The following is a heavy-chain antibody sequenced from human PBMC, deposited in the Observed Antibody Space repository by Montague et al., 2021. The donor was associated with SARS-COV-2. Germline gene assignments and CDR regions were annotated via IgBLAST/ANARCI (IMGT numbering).Heavy chain of an antibody. D-gene: IGHD2-15*01. CDR2: ISYGGGIT. CDR3: VREGSGWFFDY. Sequence: SLRLSCAASGFTFSSYEMNWVRQAPGKGLEWLSSISYGGGITNYADSVRGRFTISRDFAKNSLYLQMNSLRAEDTAVYYCVREGSGWFFDYWGQGALVTVSS. V-gene: IGHV3-48*03. J-gene: IGHJ4*02. CDR1: GFTFSSYE.